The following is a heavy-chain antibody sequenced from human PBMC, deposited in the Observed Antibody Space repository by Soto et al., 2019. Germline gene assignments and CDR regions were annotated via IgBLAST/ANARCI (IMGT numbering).Heavy chain of an antibody. CDR1: GYTFSSYD. D-gene: IGHD4-17*01. V-gene: IGHV1-8*01. J-gene: IGHJ6*02. CDR3: ARTDGDLDV. Sequence: QVQLVQSGAEVKKPGASVKVSCKASGYTFSSYDINWVRQATGQGLEWMGWMNPKSGHTGSAQKFQGRVTMNRDTSISTAYMELSSLRSEDTAIYYCARTDGDLDVWGQGTTVTVSS. CDR2: MNPKSGHT.